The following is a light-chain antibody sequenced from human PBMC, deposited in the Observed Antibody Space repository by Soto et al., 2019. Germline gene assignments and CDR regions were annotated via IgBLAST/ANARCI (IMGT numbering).Light chain of an antibody. V-gene: IGLV3-21*02. CDR1: NIGSKR. Sequence: SSELTQSPSVSVAPGQTARITCGGNNIGSKRVHWYQQKPGQAPVLVVYDDSDRPSGIPERFACSKSGNTATLTISRVEAGDESDYYCQVWDSSSDPHVFGTGTKLTVL. CDR3: QVWDSSSDPHV. J-gene: IGLJ1*01. CDR2: DDS.